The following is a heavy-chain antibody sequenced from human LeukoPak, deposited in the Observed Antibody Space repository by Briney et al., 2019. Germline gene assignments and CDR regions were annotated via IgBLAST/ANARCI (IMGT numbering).Heavy chain of an antibody. D-gene: IGHD6-19*01. Sequence: PSETLSLTCTVSGGSISSSSYYWGWIRQPPGKGLEWIGSIYYSGSTYYNPSLKSRVTISVDTSKNQFSLKLSSVTAADTAVYYCARLRIAVAVGFDYWGQGTLVTVSS. CDR1: GGSISSSSYY. V-gene: IGHV4-39*07. CDR2: IYYSGST. CDR3: ARLRIAVAVGFDY. J-gene: IGHJ4*02.